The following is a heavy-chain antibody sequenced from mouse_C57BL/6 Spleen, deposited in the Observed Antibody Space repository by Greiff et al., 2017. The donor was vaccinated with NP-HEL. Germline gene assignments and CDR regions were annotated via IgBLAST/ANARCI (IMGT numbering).Heavy chain of an antibody. V-gene: IGHV1-26*01. J-gene: IGHJ2*01. CDR3: ARRGTVVAPPYFDY. CDR2: INPNNGGT. Sequence: EVQLQQSGPELVKPGASVKISCKASGYTFTDYYMNWVKQSHGKSLEWIGDINPNNGGTSYNQKFKGKATLTVDKSSSTAYMELRSLTSEDSAVYYCARRGTVVAPPYFDYWGQGTTLTVSS. D-gene: IGHD1-1*01. CDR1: GYTFTDYY.